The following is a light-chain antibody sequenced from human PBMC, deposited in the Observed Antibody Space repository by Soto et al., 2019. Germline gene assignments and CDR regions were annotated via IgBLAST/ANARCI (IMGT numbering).Light chain of an antibody. V-gene: IGLV3-21*02. CDR3: QVWATTGDPVV. CDR1: NIGSEN. Sequence: SYELTQPPSVSVAPGQTATITCGGNNIGSENVQWYQQNPGQAPVLVVYDDSDRPSGIPERFSGSKSGNTATLTISRVEAGDEAVYYCQVWATTGDPVVFGGGTKLTVL. J-gene: IGLJ2*01. CDR2: DDS.